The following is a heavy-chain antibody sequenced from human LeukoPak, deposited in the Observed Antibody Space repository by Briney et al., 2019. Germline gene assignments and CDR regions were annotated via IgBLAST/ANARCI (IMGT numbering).Heavy chain of an antibody. CDR3: ARDTIYGDSAN. D-gene: IGHD4-17*01. V-gene: IGHV3-48*03. Sequence: GGSLRLSCAASGFSFRSYEMNWVRQAPGKGLEWISYIHSSGSPIYYADSVKGRFTISRDNAKSSLYLQMNSLRAEDTAVYYCARDTIYGDSANWGQGTLVTVSS. J-gene: IGHJ4*02. CDR2: IHSSGSPI. CDR1: GFSFRSYE.